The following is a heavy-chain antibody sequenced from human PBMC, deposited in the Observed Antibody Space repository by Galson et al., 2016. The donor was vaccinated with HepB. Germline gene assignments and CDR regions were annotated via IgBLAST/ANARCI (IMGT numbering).Heavy chain of an antibody. CDR3: AGGFLVRGVHYPFGMDV. Sequence: ETLSLTCTVSGGSISSYSWSWIRPPPGKGMEWIGYIIYGASTYYNPALTSRVTISVDTSKNQFSLKLSSATAADTAVYYCAGGFLVRGVHYPFGMDVWGQGTTVIVPS. CDR2: IIYGAST. CDR1: GGSISSYS. J-gene: IGHJ6*02. V-gene: IGHV4-59*01. D-gene: IGHD3-10*01.